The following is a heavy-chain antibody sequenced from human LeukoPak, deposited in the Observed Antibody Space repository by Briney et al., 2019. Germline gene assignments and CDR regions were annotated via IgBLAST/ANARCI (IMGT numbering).Heavy chain of an antibody. D-gene: IGHD6-13*01. J-gene: IGHJ6*02. V-gene: IGHV4-59*08. CDR3: ARSGYSSSWYSRWDYYYYGMGV. Sequence: SETLSLTCTVSGGSISSYYWSWIRQPPGKGLEWIGNIFYTGSTKYNPSLKSRVTISVDTSKNQFSLKLSSVTAADTAVYYCARSGYSSSWYSRWDYYYYGMGVWGQGTTVTVSS. CDR1: GGSISSYY. CDR2: IFYTGST.